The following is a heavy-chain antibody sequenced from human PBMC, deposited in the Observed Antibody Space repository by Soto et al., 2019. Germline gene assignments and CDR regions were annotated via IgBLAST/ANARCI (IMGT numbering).Heavy chain of an antibody. CDR3: ARGYCRSTSCYWEDWFDP. J-gene: IGHJ5*02. D-gene: IGHD2-2*01. Sequence: QVQLVQSGAEVKKPGASVKVSCKASGYTITDYDIHWVRQAPGQGLEWMGWINPNSGDTNYAQKFQGRVPMTRETSISTAYMELSRLGSDDTAVYYCARGYCRSTSCYWEDWFDPWGQGTLVTVSS. CDR2: INPNSGDT. V-gene: IGHV1-2*02. CDR1: GYTITDYD.